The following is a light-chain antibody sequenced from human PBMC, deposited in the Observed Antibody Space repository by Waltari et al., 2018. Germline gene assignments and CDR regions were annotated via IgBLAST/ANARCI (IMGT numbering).Light chain of an antibody. CDR2: KAS. Sequence: DIQMTQSPSTLSASVGDRVTITCRASQSIGSWLAWYQQKPGKAPKLLIYKASSLETGVPSRFSGSGSGTEFTLTISSLQHDDFATYYCQQYSSESTFGQGTKVEIK. V-gene: IGKV1-5*03. J-gene: IGKJ1*01. CDR3: QQYSSEST. CDR1: QSIGSW.